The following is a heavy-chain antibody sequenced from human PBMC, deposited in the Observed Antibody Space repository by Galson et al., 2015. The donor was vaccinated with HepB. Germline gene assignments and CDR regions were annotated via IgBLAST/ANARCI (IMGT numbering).Heavy chain of an antibody. CDR1: GYTFTSYG. V-gene: IGHV1-18*01. J-gene: IGHJ6*02. CDR3: ARDGGLIVVVPAAMTAYYGMDV. CDR2: ISAYNGNT. D-gene: IGHD2-2*01. Sequence: SVKVSCKASGYTFTSYGISWVRQAPGQGLEWMGWISAYNGNTNYAQKLQGRVTMTTDTSTSTAYMELRSLRSDDTAVYYCARDGGLIVVVPAAMTAYYGMDVWGQGTTVTVSS.